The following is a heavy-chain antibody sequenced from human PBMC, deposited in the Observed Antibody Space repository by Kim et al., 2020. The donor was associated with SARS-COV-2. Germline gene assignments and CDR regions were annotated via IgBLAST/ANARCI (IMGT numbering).Heavy chain of an antibody. J-gene: IGHJ5*02. D-gene: IGHD1-26*01. Sequence: SETLSLTCTVSGGSINTDNYYWGWIRQPPGKGLEWIGSFHYSGIIHYNPSLKSRVTISADTSKNQFSLNLSSVTAADTAVYYCARRAKVGACWFDPWGQG. CDR2: FHYSGII. CDR1: GGSINTDNYY. V-gene: IGHV4-39*01. CDR3: ARRAKVGACWFDP.